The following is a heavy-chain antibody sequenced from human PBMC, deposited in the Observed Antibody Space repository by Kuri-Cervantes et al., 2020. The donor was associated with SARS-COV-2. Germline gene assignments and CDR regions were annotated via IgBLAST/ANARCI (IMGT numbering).Heavy chain of an antibody. CDR2: ISSSGSTI. Sequence: LSLTCAASGFTFSGHWIHWVRQAPGKGLEWVSYISSSGSTIYYADSVKGRFTISRDNAKNSLYLQMNSLRAEDTAVYYCARDSALVVTLAFDIWGQGTMVTVSS. D-gene: IGHD4-23*01. CDR3: ARDSALVVTLAFDI. V-gene: IGHV3-48*03. CDR1: GFTFSGHW. J-gene: IGHJ3*02.